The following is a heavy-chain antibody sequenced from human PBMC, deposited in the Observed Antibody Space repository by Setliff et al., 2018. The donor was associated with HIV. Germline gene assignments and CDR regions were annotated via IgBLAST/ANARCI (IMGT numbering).Heavy chain of an antibody. D-gene: IGHD5-18*01. CDR2: IYYTEIT. V-gene: IGHV4-59*01. CDR1: GGSITGYY. Sequence: ASETLSLTCTVSGGSITGYYWSWIRQSPGKGLEWIGSIYYTEITNYNPSLKSRVTISVDTSKNQFSLKLTSVTAADTALYYCARLRGYFYGHGRYFDYWGQGTLVTVSS. J-gene: IGHJ4*02. CDR3: ARLRGYFYGHGRYFDY.